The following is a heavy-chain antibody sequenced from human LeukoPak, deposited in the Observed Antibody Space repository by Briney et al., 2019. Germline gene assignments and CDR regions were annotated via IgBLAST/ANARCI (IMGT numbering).Heavy chain of an antibody. CDR3: ASRVAGSTKGGY. CDR1: GFTFSSYS. D-gene: IGHD6-19*01. CDR2: ISSSSSTL. Sequence: GGSLRLSCAASGFTFSSYSMNWVRQAPGKGLEWVSYISSSSSTLYYADSVKGRFTISRDNAKNSLYLQMNSLRAEDTAVYYCASRVAGSTKGGYWGQGTLVTVSS. V-gene: IGHV3-48*01. J-gene: IGHJ4*02.